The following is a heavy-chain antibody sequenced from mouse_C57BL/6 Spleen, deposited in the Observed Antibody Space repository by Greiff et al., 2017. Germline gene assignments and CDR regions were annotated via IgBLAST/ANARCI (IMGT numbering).Heavy chain of an antibody. CDR3: TRHYSNWYYFDY. Sequence: QVHVKQSGAELVRPGASVTLSCKASGYTFTDYEMHWVKQTPVHGLEWIGAIDPETGGTAYNQKFKGKAILTADKSSSTAYMELRSLTSEDSAVYYCTRHYSNWYYFDYWGQGTTLTVSS. J-gene: IGHJ2*01. CDR1: GYTFTDYE. V-gene: IGHV1-15*01. CDR2: IDPETGGT. D-gene: IGHD2-5*01.